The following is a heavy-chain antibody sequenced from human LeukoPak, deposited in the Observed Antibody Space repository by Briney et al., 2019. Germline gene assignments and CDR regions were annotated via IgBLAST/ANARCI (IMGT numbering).Heavy chain of an antibody. Sequence: PGGSLRLSCAASGFTVHSNYMSWVRQAPGKGLEWVANIKQDGSEKYYVDSVKGRFTISRDYAKSSLYLQMSSLRAEDTAVYYCARVMGRYYYYMDVWGEGTTVTVSS. CDR3: ARVMGRYYYYMDV. CDR2: IKQDGSEK. V-gene: IGHV3-7*01. CDR1: GFTVHSNY. J-gene: IGHJ6*03. D-gene: IGHD2-15*01.